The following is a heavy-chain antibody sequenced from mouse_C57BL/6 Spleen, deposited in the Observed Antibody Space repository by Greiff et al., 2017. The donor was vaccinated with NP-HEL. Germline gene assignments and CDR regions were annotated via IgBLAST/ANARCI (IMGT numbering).Heavy chain of an antibody. CDR3: ARFDGDYAMDY. V-gene: IGHV1-64*01. J-gene: IGHJ4*01. Sequence: QVQLKQSGAELVKPGASVKLSCKASGYTFTSYWMHWVKQRPGQGLEWIGMIHPNSGSTNYNEKFKSKATLTVDKSSSTAYMQLSSLTSEDSAVYYCARFDGDYAMDYWGQGTSVTVSS. CDR1: GYTFTSYW. CDR2: IHPNSGST.